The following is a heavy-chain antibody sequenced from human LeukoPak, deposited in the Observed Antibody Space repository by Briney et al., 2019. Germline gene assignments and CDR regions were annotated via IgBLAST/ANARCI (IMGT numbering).Heavy chain of an antibody. CDR1: GGSISSYY. D-gene: IGHD5-18*01. V-gene: IGHV4-59*01. Sequence: SETLSLTCTVSGGSISSYYWSWIRQPPGKGLEWIGYIYYSGSTNYKPSLKSRVTISVDTSKNQFSLKLSSVTAADTAVYYCARTTEGGYTYDYFYYYYMDVWGKGTTVTISS. J-gene: IGHJ6*03. CDR2: IYYSGST. CDR3: ARTTEGGYTYDYFYYYYMDV.